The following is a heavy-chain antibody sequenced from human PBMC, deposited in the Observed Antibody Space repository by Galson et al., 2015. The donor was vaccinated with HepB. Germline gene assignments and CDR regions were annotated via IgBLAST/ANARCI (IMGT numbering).Heavy chain of an antibody. V-gene: IGHV1-18*01. CDR1: GYTFTSYG. CDR3: ARDYGSGSYYSGYFDL. Sequence: VKVSCKASGYTFTSYGISWVRQAPGQGLEWMGWISAYNGNTNYAQKLQGRVTMTTDTSTSTAYMELRSLRSDDTAVYYCARDYGSGSYYSGYFDLWGRGTLVTVSS. J-gene: IGHJ2*01. CDR2: ISAYNGNT. D-gene: IGHD3-10*01.